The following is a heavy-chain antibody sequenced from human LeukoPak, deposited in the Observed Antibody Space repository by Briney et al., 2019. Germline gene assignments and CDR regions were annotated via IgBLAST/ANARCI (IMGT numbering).Heavy chain of an antibody. CDR2: MSGSDTGS. CDR3: VRVLARWGRD. Sequence: GGSLRLSCVASGFTLSSYSMSWVRQAPGKGLEWVSAMSGSDTGSWYADSVKGRFTISRDTSKTTLYLQMNSLRAEDTAVYFCVRVLARWGRDWGQGTLVTVSS. D-gene: IGHD1-26*01. CDR1: GFTLSSYS. J-gene: IGHJ4*02. V-gene: IGHV3-23*01.